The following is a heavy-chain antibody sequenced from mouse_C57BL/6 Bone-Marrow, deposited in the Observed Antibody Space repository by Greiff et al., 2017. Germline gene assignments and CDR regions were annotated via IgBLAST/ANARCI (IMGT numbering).Heavy chain of an antibody. CDR1: GFTFSDFY. V-gene: IGHV7-1*02. CDR3: ARDYYGSSYWYFDV. J-gene: IGHJ1*01. CDR2: SRNKANDYTT. D-gene: IGHD1-1*01. Sequence: DVKLVDSGGGLVQPGGSLRLSCATSGFTFSDFYMEWVRQPPGKRLEWIAASRNKANDYTTEYSASVKGRFIVSRDTSQSILYLQMNALRAEDTAIYYCARDYYGSSYWYFDVWGAGTTVTVSS.